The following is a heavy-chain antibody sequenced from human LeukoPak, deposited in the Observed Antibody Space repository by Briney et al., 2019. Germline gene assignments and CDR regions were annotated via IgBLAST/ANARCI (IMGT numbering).Heavy chain of an antibody. Sequence: GASVKVSCKASGYTFTVYYMHWVRQAPGQGLEWMGWINPSSGSTSYAQKFQGRVTMSRDMSTSTVYMELSSLRSEDTAVYYCARGDAVAPTSNWFDPWGQGTLVTVSS. J-gene: IGHJ5*02. D-gene: IGHD6-19*01. CDR2: INPSSGST. CDR1: GYTFTVYY. V-gene: IGHV1-46*01. CDR3: ARGDAVAPTSNWFDP.